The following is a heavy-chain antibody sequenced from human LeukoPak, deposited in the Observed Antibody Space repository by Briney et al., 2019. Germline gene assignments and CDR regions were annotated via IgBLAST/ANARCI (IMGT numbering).Heavy chain of an antibody. Sequence: ASVKVSCKASGYTFTSYGISWVLQAPGQGLEWMGWISAYNGNTNYAQKLQGRVTMTTDTSTSTAYMELRSLRSDDTAVYYCAGKSEWSLYGGWFDPWGQGTLVTVSS. D-gene: IGHD3-3*01. CDR1: GYTFTSYG. CDR3: AGKSEWSLYGGWFDP. V-gene: IGHV1-18*01. CDR2: ISAYNGNT. J-gene: IGHJ5*02.